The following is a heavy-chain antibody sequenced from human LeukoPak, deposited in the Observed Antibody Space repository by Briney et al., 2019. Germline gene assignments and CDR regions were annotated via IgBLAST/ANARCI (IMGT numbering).Heavy chain of an antibody. CDR3: AMMFWSALAFDI. D-gene: IGHD3-10*02. V-gene: IGHV3-66*02. CDR2: IYSGGNT. CDR1: GFTVSSSY. Sequence: GGSLRLSXAASGFTVSSSYMSWVRQAPGEGLEWVSVIYSGGNTYYADSVKGRFIISRDNSKNTLYLQMNSLRPEDTAMYYYAMMFWSALAFDIWGQGTMVTVSS. J-gene: IGHJ3*02.